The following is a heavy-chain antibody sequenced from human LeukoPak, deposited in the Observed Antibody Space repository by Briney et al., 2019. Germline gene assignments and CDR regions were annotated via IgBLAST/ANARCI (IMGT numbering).Heavy chain of an antibody. J-gene: IGHJ5*02. CDR3: ARGPSWFDP. CDR2: IYYSGST. V-gene: IGHV4-59*01. Sequence: SETLSLTCTVSGGSISSYYWSWVRQPPGKGLEWIGYIYYSGSTNYNPSLTSRVTISVDTSKNQFSLKLSSVTVADTAVYYCARGPSWFDPWGQGTLVTVSS. CDR1: GGSISSYY.